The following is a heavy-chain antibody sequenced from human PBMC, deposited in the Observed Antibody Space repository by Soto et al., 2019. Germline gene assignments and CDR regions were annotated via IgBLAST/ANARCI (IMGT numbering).Heavy chain of an antibody. CDR1: GFTFSTYV. Sequence: GGSLRLSCSASGFTFSTYVMYWVRQAPGKGLEYVSVVSTNGASTHYADSVKGRFTIFRDNAKNSLYLQMNSLRAEDTAVYYCARDYYDSFFDYWGQGTLVTVSS. D-gene: IGHD3-22*01. CDR2: VSTNGAST. J-gene: IGHJ4*02. CDR3: ARDYYDSFFDY. V-gene: IGHV3-64*04.